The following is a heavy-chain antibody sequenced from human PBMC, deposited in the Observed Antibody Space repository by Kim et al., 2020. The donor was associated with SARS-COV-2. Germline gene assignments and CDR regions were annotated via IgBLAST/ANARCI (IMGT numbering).Heavy chain of an antibody. Sequence: AQKCQGRVTMTRDTSTSTVYMELSSLRSEDTAVYYCARVKSGYDPYSFDYWGQGTLVTVSS. D-gene: IGHD5-12*01. V-gene: IGHV1-46*01. J-gene: IGHJ4*02. CDR3: ARVKSGYDPYSFDY.